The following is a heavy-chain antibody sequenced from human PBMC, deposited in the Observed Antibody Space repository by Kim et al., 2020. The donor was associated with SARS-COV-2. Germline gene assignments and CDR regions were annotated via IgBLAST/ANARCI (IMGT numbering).Heavy chain of an antibody. CDR2: ISYDGSNK. D-gene: IGHD3-10*01. CDR3: ARDRGDGSGSKRGVGY. CDR1: GFTFSSYA. V-gene: IGHV3-30*04. J-gene: IGHJ4*02. Sequence: GGSLRLSCAASGFTFSSYAMHWVRQAPGKGLEWVAVISYDGSNKYYADSVKGRFTISRDNSKNTLYLQMNSLRAEDTAVYYCARDRGDGSGSKRGVGYWGQGTLVTVSS.